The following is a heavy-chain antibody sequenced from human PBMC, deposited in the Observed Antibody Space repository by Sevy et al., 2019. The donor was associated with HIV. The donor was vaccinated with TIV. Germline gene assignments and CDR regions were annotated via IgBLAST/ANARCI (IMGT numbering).Heavy chain of an antibody. CDR3: ARRLTWGFGETDAFDI. V-gene: IGHV4-59*01. Sequence: SETLSLTCTVSGGSISSYYWSWIRQPPGKGLEWIGYIYYSGSTNYNPSLKSRVTISVDTSKNQFSLKLSSVTAADTAVYYCARRLTWGFGETDAFDIWGQGTMVTVSS. CDR1: GGSISSYY. CDR2: IYYSGST. J-gene: IGHJ3*02. D-gene: IGHD3-10*01.